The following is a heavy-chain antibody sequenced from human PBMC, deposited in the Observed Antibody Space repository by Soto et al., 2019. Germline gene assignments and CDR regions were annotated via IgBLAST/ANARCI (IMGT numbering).Heavy chain of an antibody. CDR3: ARESGENWTYEAH. CDR2: ITVNGIT. CDR1: GADVSDFS. V-gene: IGHV4-4*07. Sequence: QVQQLESGPGLVKPWDTLSLTCTVSGADVSDFSWSWIRQPAGKGLEWIGRITVNGITQYTPSFRSRVTMSMDTSRNQFSLNLKSATAADTALYYCARESGENWTYEAHWGQGTLVTVSS. D-gene: IGHD1-7*01. J-gene: IGHJ1*01.